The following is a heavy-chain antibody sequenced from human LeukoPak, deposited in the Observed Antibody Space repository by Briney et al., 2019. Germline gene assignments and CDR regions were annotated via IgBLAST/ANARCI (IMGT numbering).Heavy chain of an antibody. CDR3: AKRLGDPRAFDY. CDR2: ISGSSGTI. J-gene: IGHJ4*02. CDR1: GFTFSNYA. Sequence: GGSLRLSCAASGFTFSNYAMNWVRQAPGTGLEWVSGISGSSGTINYAAPVKGRFTISRDNSRNTLYLQMNSLRADDTAVYYCAKRLGDPRAFDYWGQGTLVTVSS. V-gene: IGHV3-23*01. D-gene: IGHD2-21*02.